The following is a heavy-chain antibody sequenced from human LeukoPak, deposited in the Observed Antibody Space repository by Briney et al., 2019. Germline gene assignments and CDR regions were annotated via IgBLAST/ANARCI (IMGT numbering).Heavy chain of an antibody. V-gene: IGHV3-30*18. D-gene: IGHD1/OR15-1a*01. J-gene: IGHJ4*02. CDR3: AKINNNDDY. CDR1: GFTFTTFG. Sequence: PGGSPRLSCAASGFTFTTFGIHWVRQAPGKGLEWVAAISPHGDIEYYTDSVKGRFTISRDNSKNMIYLQMNSLRGEDSAVYYCAKINNNDDYWGQGNLVTVSS. CDR2: ISPHGDIE.